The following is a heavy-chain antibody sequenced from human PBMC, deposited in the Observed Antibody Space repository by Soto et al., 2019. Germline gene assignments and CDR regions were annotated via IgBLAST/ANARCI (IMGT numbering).Heavy chain of an antibody. V-gene: IGHV4-4*02. J-gene: IGHJ4*02. Sequence: SETLSLTCAVSGGSVSSTNWWSWVRQSPGKGLEWIGDIYHIGSTNYNPSLRGRVTISVDTSKNQFSLKLSSVTAADTAVYYCARHLSTTIAPLPFDYWGQGTLVTVSS. CDR2: IYHIGST. CDR1: GGSVSSTNW. D-gene: IGHD1-1*01. CDR3: ARHLSTTIAPLPFDY.